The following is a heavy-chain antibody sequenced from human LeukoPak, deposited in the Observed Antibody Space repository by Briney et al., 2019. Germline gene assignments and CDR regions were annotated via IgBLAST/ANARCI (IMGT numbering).Heavy chain of an antibody. J-gene: IGHJ6*02. CDR2: IRNDGSNK. D-gene: IGHD3-10*01. V-gene: IGHV3-30*02. CDR3: AKDRLWFGELFTYYYYGMDV. CDR1: GFTFSTYG. Sequence: GGSLRLSCAASGFTFSTYGMHWVRQAPGKGLEWVAFIRNDGSNKYYADSVKGRFTISRDNSKNTLYLQMNSLRAEDTAVYYCAKDRLWFGELFTYYYYGMDVWGQGTTVTVSS.